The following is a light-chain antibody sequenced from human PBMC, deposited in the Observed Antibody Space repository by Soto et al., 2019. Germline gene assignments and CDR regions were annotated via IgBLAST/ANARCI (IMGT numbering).Light chain of an antibody. J-gene: IGLJ3*02. Sequence: QSVLTQPPSASGTPGQRVTISCSGSRSNIGNNAVSWYQQFPGTAPKLLIYNNNQRPSGVPARFSGSKSGTSASMAISGLPSEDEGDYYCATWDDSLNARGVFGGGTKLTVL. CDR3: ATWDDSLNARGV. CDR2: NNN. V-gene: IGLV1-44*01. CDR1: RSNIGNNA.